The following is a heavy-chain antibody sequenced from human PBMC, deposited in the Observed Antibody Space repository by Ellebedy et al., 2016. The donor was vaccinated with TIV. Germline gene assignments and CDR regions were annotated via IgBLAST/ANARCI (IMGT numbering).Heavy chain of an antibody. CDR2: ISAYNGNT. CDR1: GYTFTSYG. J-gene: IGHJ4*02. CDR3: ARAGGEDIVLMVYAYDFDY. Sequence: ASVKVSCXASGYTFTSYGISWVRQAPGQGLEWMGWISAYNGNTNYAQKLQGRVTMTTDTSTSTAYMELRSLRSDDTAVYYCARAGGEDIVLMVYAYDFDYWGQGTLVTVSS. D-gene: IGHD2-8*01. V-gene: IGHV1-18*01.